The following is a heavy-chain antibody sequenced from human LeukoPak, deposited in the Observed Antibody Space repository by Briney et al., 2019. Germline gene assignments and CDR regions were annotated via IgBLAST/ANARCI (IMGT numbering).Heavy chain of an antibody. CDR1: GYTFSIYW. D-gene: IGHD2-2*01. CDR2: INSGGSGI. J-gene: IGHJ1*01. Sequence: GGSLRLSCGASGYTFSIYWMHWVRQAPGKGLLWVARINSGGSGIRYAASVKGRFTIFRDNAKSALYLQWSGLRAADTAVDFCASDPSTSSNRGYFQHWGQGTLVTVSS. V-gene: IGHV3-74*01. CDR3: ASDPSTSSNRGYFQH.